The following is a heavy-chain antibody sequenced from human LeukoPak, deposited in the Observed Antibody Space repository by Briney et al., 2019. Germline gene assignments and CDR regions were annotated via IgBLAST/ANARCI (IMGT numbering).Heavy chain of an antibody. J-gene: IGHJ4*02. CDR3: ASYPMATSERRFDY. Sequence: SVKVSCKASRGTFGSYAISWVRQAPGQGLEWMGRIIPILGIANYAQKFQGRVTITADKSTSTAYMELSSLRSEDTAVYYCASYPMATSERRFDYWGQGTLVTVSS. D-gene: IGHD5-12*01. CDR2: IIPILGIA. CDR1: RGTFGSYA. V-gene: IGHV1-69*04.